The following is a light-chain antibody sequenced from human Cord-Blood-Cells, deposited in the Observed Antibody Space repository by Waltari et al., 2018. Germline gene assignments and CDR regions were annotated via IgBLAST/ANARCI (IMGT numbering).Light chain of an antibody. CDR1: SSTIGAGSD. V-gene: IGLV1-40*01. Sequence: QSVLTQPPSVSGAPGQRVTISCTGSSSTIGAGSDVHWYQQLPGTAPKLLIYGNSNQPSEVPDRFSGSKSGTSASLAITGLQAEDEADYYCQSYDSSLSGSKVFGGGTKLTVL. CDR2: GNS. CDR3: QSYDSSLSGSKV. J-gene: IGLJ2*01.